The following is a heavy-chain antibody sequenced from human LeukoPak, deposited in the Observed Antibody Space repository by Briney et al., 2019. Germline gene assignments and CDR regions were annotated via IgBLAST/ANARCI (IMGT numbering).Heavy chain of an antibody. J-gene: IGHJ4*02. D-gene: IGHD3-9*01. CDR2: IYSGGST. CDR1: GFTVSSNY. Sequence: GGSLRLSCAASGFTVSSNYMSWVRQAPGKGLEWVSVIYSGGSTYYADSVKGRFTISRDNSKNTLYLQMNSLRAEDTAVYYCARGANHYDILTGYTYWGQGTLVTVSS. V-gene: IGHV3-53*01. CDR3: ARGANHYDILTGYTY.